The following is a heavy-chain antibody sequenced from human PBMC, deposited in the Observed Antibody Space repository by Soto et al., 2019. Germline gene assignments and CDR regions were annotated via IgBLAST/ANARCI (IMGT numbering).Heavy chain of an antibody. Sequence: GGSLRLSSAASGLTVSSNYISWVRQAPGKGLEWVSVIYSGGSTYYADSVKGRFTISRDNSKNTLYLQMNSLRAEDTAVYYCARDLYYYGMDVWGQGTTVTVSS. CDR2: IYSGGST. J-gene: IGHJ6*02. CDR3: ARDLYYYGMDV. CDR1: GLTVSSNY. V-gene: IGHV3-53*01.